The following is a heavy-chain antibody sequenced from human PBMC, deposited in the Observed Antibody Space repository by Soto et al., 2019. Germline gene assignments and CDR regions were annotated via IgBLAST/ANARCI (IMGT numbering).Heavy chain of an antibody. J-gene: IGHJ4*02. Sequence: QVHLVQSGAEVKKPGSSVKVSCKASGGTVNSYAITWVRQAPGKGLEWMGVFIPIFVSAHYAQKFQGRVTITADESTSTAYMELSGLRSEDTAIYYCARDLSSDSTGFRGYDLWGQGTLVTVSS. CDR1: GGTVNSYA. V-gene: IGHV1-69*01. CDR2: FIPIFVSA. D-gene: IGHD3-22*01. CDR3: ARDLSSDSTGFRGYDL.